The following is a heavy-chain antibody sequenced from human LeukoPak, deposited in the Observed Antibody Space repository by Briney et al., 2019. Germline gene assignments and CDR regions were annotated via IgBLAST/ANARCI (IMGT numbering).Heavy chain of an antibody. V-gene: IGHV3-49*03. CDR1: GFTFGDYA. CDR3: TREDTTVTTPPDY. D-gene: IGHD4-17*01. J-gene: IGHJ4*02. Sequence: PGGSLRLSCTASGFTFGDYAMSWFRQAPGKGLEWVGFIRSKAYGGTTEYAASVKGRFTVSRDDSKSIAYLQMNSLKTEDTAVYYCTREDTTVTTPPDYWGQGTLVIVSS. CDR2: IRSKAYGGTT.